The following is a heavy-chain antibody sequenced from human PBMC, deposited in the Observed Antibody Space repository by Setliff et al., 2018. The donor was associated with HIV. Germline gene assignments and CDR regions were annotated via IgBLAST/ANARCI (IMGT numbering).Heavy chain of an antibody. CDR3: ARETRSFGGIDS. J-gene: IGHJ5*01. Sequence: SETLSLTCTVSGASISSYYWSWIRQPPGKGLEWIGYIYYSGSTNYNPSLKSRVIISVDTSKNQFSLKVRSVTAADTAMYYCARETRSFGGIDSWGQGTLVTVSS. CDR2: IYYSGST. CDR1: GASISSYY. V-gene: IGHV4-59*12. D-gene: IGHD2-15*01.